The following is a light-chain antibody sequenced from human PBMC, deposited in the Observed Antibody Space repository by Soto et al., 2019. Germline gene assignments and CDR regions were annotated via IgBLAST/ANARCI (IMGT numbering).Light chain of an antibody. CDR2: GAS. J-gene: IGKJ1*01. CDR1: QGINNR. V-gene: IGKV1D-16*01. CDR3: QHYNSYSEA. Sequence: DIQMTQSPSSVSASVGDRVTITCRASQGINNRLAWYQQKPGKAPKLLIYGASTLQSGVPSRFSGSGSGAEFTLTISSLQPDDFATYYCQHYNSYSEAFGQGTKVDIK.